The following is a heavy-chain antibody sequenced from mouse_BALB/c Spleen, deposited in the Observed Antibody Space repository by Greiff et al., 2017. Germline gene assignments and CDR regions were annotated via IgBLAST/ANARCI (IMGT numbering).Heavy chain of an antibody. CDR2: IWSGGST. CDR3: ARESSPITTVVATEDYAMDY. V-gene: IGHV2-2*02. D-gene: IGHD1-1*01. J-gene: IGHJ4*01. Sequence: VMLVESGPGLVQPSQSLSITCTVSGFSLTSYGVHWVRQSPGKGLEWLGVIWSGGSTDYNAAFISRLSISKDNSKSQVFFKMNSLQANDTAIYYCARESSPITTVVATEDYAMDYWGQGTSVTVSS. CDR1: GFSLTSYG.